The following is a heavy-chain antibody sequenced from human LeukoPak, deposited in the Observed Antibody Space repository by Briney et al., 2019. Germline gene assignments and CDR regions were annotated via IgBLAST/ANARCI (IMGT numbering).Heavy chain of an antibody. J-gene: IGHJ4*02. Sequence: GGSLRLSCAASGFTFSSYSMNWVRQAPGKGLEWVSSISSSSSYIYSADSVKGRLTISRDNAKNSLYLQMNSLRAEDTAVYYCARGDRGSSTSCYIDYWGQGTLVTVSS. CDR1: GFTFSSYS. CDR2: ISSSSSYI. CDR3: ARGDRGSSTSCYIDY. V-gene: IGHV3-21*06. D-gene: IGHD2-2*01.